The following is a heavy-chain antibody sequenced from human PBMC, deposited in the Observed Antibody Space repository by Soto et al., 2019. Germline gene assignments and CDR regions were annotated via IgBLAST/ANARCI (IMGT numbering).Heavy chain of an antibody. D-gene: IGHD3-3*01. J-gene: IGHJ2*01. CDR3: TTKRRFLEWLLYRKLWYFDL. CDR1: GFTFSNAW. Sequence: EVQLVESGGGLVKPGGSLRLSCAASGFTFSNAWMSWVRQAPGKGLEWVGRIKSKTDGGTTDYAAPVKGRFTISRDDSKNTLYLQMNSLKTEDTAVYYCTTKRRFLEWLLYRKLWYFDLWGRGTLVTVSS. V-gene: IGHV3-15*01. CDR2: IKSKTDGGTT.